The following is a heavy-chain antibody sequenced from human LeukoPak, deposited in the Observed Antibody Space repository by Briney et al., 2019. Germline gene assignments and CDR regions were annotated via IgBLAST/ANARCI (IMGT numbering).Heavy chain of an antibody. Sequence: GGSLRLSCAASGFTFSSYDMHWVRQATGKGLEWVSAIGTAGDTYYPGSVKGRFNIYRENAKNSLYLQMNSLRAGDTAVYYCARAVAGVVFDYWGQGTLVTVSS. J-gene: IGHJ4*02. CDR2: IGTAGDT. D-gene: IGHD6-19*01. V-gene: IGHV3-13*01. CDR3: ARAVAGVVFDY. CDR1: GFTFSSYD.